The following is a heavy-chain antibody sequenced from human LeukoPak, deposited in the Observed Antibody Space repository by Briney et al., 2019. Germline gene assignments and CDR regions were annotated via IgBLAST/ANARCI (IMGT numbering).Heavy chain of an antibody. D-gene: IGHD3-22*01. Sequence: PSETLSLTCTVSGGSISSYYWSWIRQPPGKGLEWIGYIYYSGSTSYNPSLKSRVTISVDTSKNQFSLKLSSVTAADTAVYYCAGQNYYDSSGYLDWGQGTLVTVSS. J-gene: IGHJ4*02. CDR3: AGQNYYDSSGYLD. V-gene: IGHV4-59*01. CDR2: IYYSGST. CDR1: GGSISSYY.